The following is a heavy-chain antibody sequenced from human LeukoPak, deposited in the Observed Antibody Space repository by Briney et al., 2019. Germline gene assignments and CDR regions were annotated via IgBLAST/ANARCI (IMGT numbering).Heavy chain of an antibody. CDR2: IYYSGST. V-gene: IGHV4-30-4*01. CDR1: GGSISSGDYN. D-gene: IGHD4-17*01. Sequence: SETLSLTCTVSGGSISSGDYNWSWIRQPPGKGLEWIGYIYYSGSTYYNPSLKSRVTILVDTSKNQFSLKLSSVTAADTAVYYCARHYGDYFDYWGQGTLVTVSS. CDR3: ARHYGDYFDY. J-gene: IGHJ4*02.